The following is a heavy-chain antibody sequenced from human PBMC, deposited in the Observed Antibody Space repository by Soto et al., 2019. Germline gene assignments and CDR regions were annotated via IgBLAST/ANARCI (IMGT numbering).Heavy chain of an antibody. D-gene: IGHD4-4*01. J-gene: IGHJ6*02. V-gene: IGHV3-30-3*01. CDR3: ARQGTGARTYHYSNLDV. Sequence: GGSLRLSCAASGFSFNDHAIHWVRQAPGRGLEWVALISYDGSNKYFADSVKGRFTISRDNSKNTLSLHMNSLRSEDTAVYYCARQGTGARTYHYSNLDVWGQGTPVTVSS. CDR2: ISYDGSNK. CDR1: GFSFNDHA.